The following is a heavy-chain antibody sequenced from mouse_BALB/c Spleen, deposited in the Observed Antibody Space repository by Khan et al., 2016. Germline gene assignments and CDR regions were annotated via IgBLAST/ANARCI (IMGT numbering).Heavy chain of an antibody. J-gene: IGHJ2*01. CDR3: ARLEDI. CDR2: IWAGGST. CDR1: GFSLTSYG. Sequence: VELVESGPGLVAPSQSLSITCTVSGFSLTSYGVHWVRQPPGKGLEWLGVIWAGGSTNYNSALMSRLSISKDNSTSQVFLKMNGLQTYATAIYYCARLEDIWGQGTTLTVSS. V-gene: IGHV2-9*02. D-gene: IGHD1-3*01.